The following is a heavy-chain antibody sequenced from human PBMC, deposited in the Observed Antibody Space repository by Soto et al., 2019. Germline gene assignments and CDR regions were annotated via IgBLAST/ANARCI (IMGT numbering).Heavy chain of an antibody. CDR3: AKEFAPTSYYYDSSGYFDY. D-gene: IGHD3-22*01. CDR2: ISYDGSNK. J-gene: IGHJ4*02. CDR1: GFTFSSYG. Sequence: PGGSLRLSCAASGFTFSSYGMHWVRQAPGKGLEWVAVISYDGSNKYYADSVKGRFTISRDNSKNTLYLQMNSLRAEDTAVYYCAKEFAPTSYYYDSSGYFDYWGQGTLVTVSS. V-gene: IGHV3-30*18.